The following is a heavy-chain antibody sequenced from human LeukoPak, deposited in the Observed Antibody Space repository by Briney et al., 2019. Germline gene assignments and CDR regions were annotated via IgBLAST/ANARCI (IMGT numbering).Heavy chain of an antibody. CDR1: GFTFSSYA. Sequence: GGSLRLSCAASGFTFSSYAMSWVRQAPGKALEWVSAISGSGGSTYYADSVKGRFTISRDNSKNTLYLQMNSLRAEDTAVYYCARHDPNPYYDFWSGPTGYWGQGTLVTVSS. CDR2: ISGSGGST. CDR3: ARHDPNPYYDFWSGPTGY. D-gene: IGHD3-3*01. J-gene: IGHJ4*02. V-gene: IGHV3-23*01.